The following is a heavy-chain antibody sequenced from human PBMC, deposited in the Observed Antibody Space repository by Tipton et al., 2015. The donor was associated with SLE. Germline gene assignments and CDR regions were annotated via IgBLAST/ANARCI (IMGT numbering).Heavy chain of an antibody. CDR1: GGSISSGSYY. J-gene: IGHJ4*02. CDR2: IYTSGSS. CDR3: AGDLNGDFNY. V-gene: IGHV4-61*09. D-gene: IGHD4-17*01. Sequence: TLSLTCTVSGGSISSGSYYWSWIRQPAGKGLEWIGYIYTSGSSNYTPSRKGRVTISVDTSKNQFSLKLSSVTAADTAVYYCAGDLNGDFNYWGQGTLVTVSS.